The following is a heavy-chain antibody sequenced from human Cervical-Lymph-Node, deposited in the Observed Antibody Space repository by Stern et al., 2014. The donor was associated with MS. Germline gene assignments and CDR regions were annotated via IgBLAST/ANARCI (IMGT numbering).Heavy chain of an antibody. V-gene: IGHV1-69*01. CDR3: ATVESSASSRSV. CDR2: IIPMFGSP. D-gene: IGHD1-26*01. Sequence: QVQLGQSGAEVKKPGSSVKVSCKASGGTFSTFAFNWVRQAPGEGLEWMAGIIPMFGSPKYAQKFQGRVTITADESTSTAYMELSSLRSADTAVYYCATVESSASSRSVWGQGTTVTVSS. CDR1: GGTFSTFA. J-gene: IGHJ6*02.